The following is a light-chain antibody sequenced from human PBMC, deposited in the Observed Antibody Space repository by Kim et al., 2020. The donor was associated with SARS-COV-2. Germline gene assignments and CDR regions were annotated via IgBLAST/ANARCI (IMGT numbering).Light chain of an antibody. Sequence: SPGERATLYCRASESVSSNLAWYQQKPGQAPRLLIYGASTRATGIPARFSGSGSGTEFTLTISSLQSEDFSVYYCQEYNNWLLVTFGQGTKVDIK. V-gene: IGKV3-15*01. J-gene: IGKJ1*01. CDR1: ESVSSN. CDR2: GAS. CDR3: QEYNNWLLVT.